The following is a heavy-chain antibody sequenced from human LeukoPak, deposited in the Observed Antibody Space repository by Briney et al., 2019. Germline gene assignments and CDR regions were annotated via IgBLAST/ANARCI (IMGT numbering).Heavy chain of an antibody. J-gene: IGHJ4*02. Sequence: VASVKVSCKASGYTFTGYYMHWVRQAPGQGLEWMGWINPNSGDTNYAQKFQGRVTMTRDTSISTAYMDISRLTSDDTAVYYCARDRSQGRDFDYWGQGTLVTVSS. CDR2: INPNSGDT. CDR3: ARDRSQGRDFDY. D-gene: IGHD3-10*01. V-gene: IGHV1-2*02. CDR1: GYTFTGYY.